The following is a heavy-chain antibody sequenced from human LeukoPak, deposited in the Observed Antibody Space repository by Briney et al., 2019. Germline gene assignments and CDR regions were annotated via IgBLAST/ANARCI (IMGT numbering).Heavy chain of an antibody. CDR3: ARGVDIVVVVARGLNWFDP. CDR1: GGSFSGYY. Sequence: SETLSLTCAVYGGSFSGYYWSWIRQPPGKGLEWIGEINHSGSTNYNPSLKSRVTISVDTSKNQFSLKLSSVTAADTAVYYCARGVDIVVVVARGLNWFDPWGQGTLVTVSP. CDR2: INHSGST. J-gene: IGHJ5*02. V-gene: IGHV4-34*01. D-gene: IGHD2-15*01.